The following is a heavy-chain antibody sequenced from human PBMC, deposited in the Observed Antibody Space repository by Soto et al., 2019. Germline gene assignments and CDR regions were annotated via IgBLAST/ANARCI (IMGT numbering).Heavy chain of an antibody. J-gene: IGHJ4*02. D-gene: IGHD3-10*01. Sequence: EVQLVESGGGLAQPGGSLRLSCTASGFTFSSHWMNWVRQAPGKGLEWVANIKQDGSEKYYVDSVKGRFTISRDNAKNSLYLQMNSLRAEDTAIYYCARAASGEYSSGTYYYWGQGTLVTVSS. CDR2: IKQDGSEK. CDR1: GFTFSSHW. CDR3: ARAASGEYSSGTYYY. V-gene: IGHV3-7*03.